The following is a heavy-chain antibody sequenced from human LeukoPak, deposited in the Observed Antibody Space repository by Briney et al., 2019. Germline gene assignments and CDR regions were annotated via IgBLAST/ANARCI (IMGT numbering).Heavy chain of an antibody. CDR2: INHSGST. Sequence: PSETLSLTCAVYGGSSSGYYWSWIRQPPGKGLEWIGEINHSGSTNYNPSLKSRVTISVDTSKNQFSLKLSSVTAADTAVYYCARRKWNGGYSYGSPPYNWFDPWGQGTLVTVSS. J-gene: IGHJ5*02. D-gene: IGHD5-18*01. CDR1: GGSSSGYY. V-gene: IGHV4-34*01. CDR3: ARRKWNGGYSYGSPPYNWFDP.